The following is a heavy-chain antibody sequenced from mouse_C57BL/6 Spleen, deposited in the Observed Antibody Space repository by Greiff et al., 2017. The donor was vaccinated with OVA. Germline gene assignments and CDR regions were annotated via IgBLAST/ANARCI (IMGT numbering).Heavy chain of an antibody. CDR3: ARHVYDYDRDYAMDY. J-gene: IGHJ4*01. CDR1: GFTFSDYY. Sequence: DVHLVESGGGLVQPGGSLKLSCAASGFTFSDYYMYWVRQTPEKRLEWVAYISNGGGSTYYPDTVKGRFTISRDNAKNTLYLQMSRLKSEDTAMYYCARHVYDYDRDYAMDYWGQGTSVTVSS. D-gene: IGHD2-4*01. V-gene: IGHV5-12*01. CDR2: ISNGGGST.